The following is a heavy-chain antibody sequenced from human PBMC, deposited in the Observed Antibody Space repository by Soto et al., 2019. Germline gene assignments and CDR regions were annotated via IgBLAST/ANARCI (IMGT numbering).Heavy chain of an antibody. D-gene: IGHD4-17*01. Sequence: QVQLQQWGAGLLKPSETLSLTCAVYGGSFRGYYWCWIRHPPGKGLEWIGEINHSGTTNYNPSLKSRVTISHDTSKNQFSLKLSSVTAADTAVYYCARDALRTTVIYPQSHYFDYWGQGTMVTVSS. J-gene: IGHJ4*02. CDR1: GGSFRGYY. CDR2: INHSGTT. CDR3: ARDALRTTVIYPQSHYFDY. V-gene: IGHV4-34*01.